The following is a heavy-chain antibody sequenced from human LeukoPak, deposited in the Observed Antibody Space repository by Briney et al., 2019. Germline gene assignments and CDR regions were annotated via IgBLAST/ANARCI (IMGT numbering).Heavy chain of an antibody. D-gene: IGHD3-16*02. V-gene: IGHV3-23*01. J-gene: IGHJ4*02. CDR2: ISGSGGNT. CDR3: AKTVSGSHSYQGGDY. Sequence: GGSLRLSCAAPGFTFSSYAMSWVRQAPGKGLEWVSAISGSGGNTYYADSVKGRFTVSRDNSKNTLYLQMNSLRAEDTAVYFCAKTVSGSHSYQGGDYWGQGTLVTVST. CDR1: GFTFSSYA.